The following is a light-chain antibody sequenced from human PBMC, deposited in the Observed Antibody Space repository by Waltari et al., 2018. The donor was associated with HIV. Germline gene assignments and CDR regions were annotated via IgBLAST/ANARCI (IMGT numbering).Light chain of an antibody. Sequence: QSVLTQPPSASGTPGQRVTISCSGSSSNIGSNYVYCYQQLPGTAPNLLIYRNNQRPSGVPDRFSGSKSGTSASLAISGVRSEDEADYYCAAWDDSLLYVFGTGTKVTVL. CDR1: SSNIGSNY. CDR2: RNN. CDR3: AAWDDSLLYV. J-gene: IGLJ1*01. V-gene: IGLV1-47*01.